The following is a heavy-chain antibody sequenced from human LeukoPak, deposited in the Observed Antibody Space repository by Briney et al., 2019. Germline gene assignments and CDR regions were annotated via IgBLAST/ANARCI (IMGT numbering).Heavy chain of an antibody. J-gene: IGHJ5*02. CDR3: AKSDWFDT. CDR1: GFTFNSYA. Sequence: GGSLRPSCAASGFTFNSYAMHWVRQAPGKVLEWVAVISYDGSNKYYADSVKGRFTISRDNAKNTLYLQMNSLRAEDTAVYYCAKSDWFDTWGQGTQVTVSS. CDR2: ISYDGSNK. V-gene: IGHV3-30*04.